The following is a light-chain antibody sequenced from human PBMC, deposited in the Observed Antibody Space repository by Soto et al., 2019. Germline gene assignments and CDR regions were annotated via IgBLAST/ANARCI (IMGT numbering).Light chain of an antibody. V-gene: IGKV3-15*01. J-gene: IGKJ5*01. CDR3: QQLNSYPIT. CDR2: GLS. Sequence: EVVMTQSPATLSVSPGERCTRSCRAGESVKRNLAWYQQKPGQAPRLLIYGLSIRAPGVPARFSGSGSGTEFTLTISSLQPEDFATYYCQQLNSYPITFGQGTRLEI. CDR1: ESVKRN.